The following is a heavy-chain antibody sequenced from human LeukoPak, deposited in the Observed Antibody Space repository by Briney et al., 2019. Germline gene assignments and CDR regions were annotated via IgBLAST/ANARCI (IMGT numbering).Heavy chain of an antibody. CDR3: ARDLSYYGSGSCFQH. J-gene: IGHJ1*01. CDR1: GFTFSNYS. Sequence: PGGSLRLSCAASGFTFSNYSMNWVRQAPGKGLEWVSSISSSSSYIYYADSVKGRFTISRDNAKNSLYLQMNSLRAEDTAVYYCARDLSYYGSGSCFQHWGQGTLVTASS. V-gene: IGHV3-21*01. D-gene: IGHD3-10*01. CDR2: ISSSSSYI.